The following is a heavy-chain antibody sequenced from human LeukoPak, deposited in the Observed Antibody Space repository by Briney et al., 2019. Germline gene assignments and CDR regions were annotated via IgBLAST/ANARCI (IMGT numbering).Heavy chain of an antibody. V-gene: IGHV1-69*05. CDR1: GGTFSSYA. J-gene: IGHJ3*02. Sequence: GSSVKVSCKASGGTFSSYAISWVRQAPGQGLEWMGRIIPIFGTANYAQKFQGRVTITTDESTSTAYMELSSLRSEDTAVYYCARGSSWFSFDAFDIWGQGTMATVSS. CDR2: IIPIFGTA. CDR3: ARGSSWFSFDAFDI. D-gene: IGHD6-13*01.